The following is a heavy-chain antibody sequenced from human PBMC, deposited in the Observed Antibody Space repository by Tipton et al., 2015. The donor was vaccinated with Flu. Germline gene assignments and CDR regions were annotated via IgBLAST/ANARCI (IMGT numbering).Heavy chain of an antibody. CDR2: IYYSGTT. D-gene: IGHD6-6*01. V-gene: IGHV4-31*03. CDR3: ARDRFIAAPAPYGMDV. J-gene: IGHJ6*02. CDR1: GGSISSGDYY. Sequence: TLSLTCTVSGGSISSGDYYWSWVRQHPGKGLEWIGYIYYSGTTYYNPSLRSRVTISVDTSKNQFSLKLSSVTAADTAVYYCARDRFIAAPAPYGMDVWGQGTTVTVSS.